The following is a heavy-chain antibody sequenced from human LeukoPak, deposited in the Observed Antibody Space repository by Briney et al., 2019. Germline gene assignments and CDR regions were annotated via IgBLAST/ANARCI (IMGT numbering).Heavy chain of an antibody. J-gene: IGHJ4*02. Sequence: GGSLRLSCAASGFTFSSYWMSWVRQAPGKGLGWVANIKQDGSEKYYVDSVKGRFTISRDNAKNSLYLQMNSLRAEDTAVYYCARVDVGELLWSGDLTGGYFDYWGQGTLVTVSS. CDR2: IKQDGSEK. CDR1: GFTFSSYW. CDR3: ARVDVGELLWSGDLTGGYFDY. V-gene: IGHV3-7*01. D-gene: IGHD3-10*01.